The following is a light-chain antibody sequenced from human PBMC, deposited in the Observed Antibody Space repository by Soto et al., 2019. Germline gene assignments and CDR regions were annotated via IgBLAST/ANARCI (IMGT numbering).Light chain of an antibody. V-gene: IGLV2-14*01. Sequence: LTQPASVSGSPGQSITISCTGTSSDVGGYNYVSWYQQHPGKAPKLIIYEVSNRPSGVSNRFSGSKSGDTASLTISGLHAEDEADYYCSSYTSSSTLYVFGTGTKVTVL. CDR3: SSYTSSSTLYV. CDR1: SSDVGGYNY. J-gene: IGLJ1*01. CDR2: EVS.